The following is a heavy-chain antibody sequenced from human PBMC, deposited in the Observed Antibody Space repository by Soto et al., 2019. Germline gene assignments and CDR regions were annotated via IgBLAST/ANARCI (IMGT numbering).Heavy chain of an antibody. CDR2: IWYDGSNK. CDR1: GFTFSSYG. Sequence: GGSLILSCAASGFTFSSYGMHWVRQAPGKGLEWVAVIWYDGSNKYYADSVKGRFTISRDNSKNTLYLQMNSLRAEDTAVYYCARDLDIVLVPATYYCGMDVWGQGTTVTGSS. D-gene: IGHD2-2*01. V-gene: IGHV3-33*01. CDR3: ARDLDIVLVPATYYCGMDV. J-gene: IGHJ6*02.